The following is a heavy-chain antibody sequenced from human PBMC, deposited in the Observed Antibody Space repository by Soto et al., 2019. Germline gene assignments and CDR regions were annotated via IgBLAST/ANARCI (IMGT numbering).Heavy chain of an antibody. D-gene: IGHD6-19*01. V-gene: IGHV3-33*01. CDR2: IWYDGSNE. CDR1: GFTFSTYG. CDR3: ARDRGGQWLGSEDY. Sequence: QVQLVESGGGVVQPGRSLRLSCAASGFTFSTYGMHWVRQAPGKGLEWVAVIWYDGSNEYYADSVKGRFTISKDNSKNTLYLQMKTLRAEDTAVYYCARDRGGQWLGSEDYWGQGTLVTVSS. J-gene: IGHJ4*02.